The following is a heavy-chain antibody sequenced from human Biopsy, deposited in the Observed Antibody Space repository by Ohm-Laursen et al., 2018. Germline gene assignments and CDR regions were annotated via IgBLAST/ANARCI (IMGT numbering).Heavy chain of an antibody. CDR2: VYYTGST. Sequence: SETLSLTCTVSGDSISSYYWSWIPQPPGKGLQWIGYVYYTGSTDYNPSLQSRVTISDDTSKNHFSLRLRSVTPADTAIYYCARDRGYYSDRAVPGYFDLWGRGTRVTVSS. J-gene: IGHJ2*01. CDR1: GDSISSYY. CDR3: ARDRGYYSDRAVPGYFDL. V-gene: IGHV4-59*01. D-gene: IGHD3-22*01.